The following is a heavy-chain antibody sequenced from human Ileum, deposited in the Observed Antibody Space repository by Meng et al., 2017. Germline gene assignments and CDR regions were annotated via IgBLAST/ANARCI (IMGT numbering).Heavy chain of an antibody. V-gene: IGHV3-23*01. CDR1: GFTFSSYA. CDR2: VSESGGST. CDR3: AKGRRGTCYSGLDS. D-gene: IGHD2-15*01. Sequence: GGSLRLSCAASGFTFSSYAMSWVRQAPGKGLEWVSTVSESGGSTYYADSVKGRFTISRDNSKNTVSLQMNSLRAEDTALYYCAKGRRGTCYSGLDSWGQGTMVTVSS. J-gene: IGHJ4*02.